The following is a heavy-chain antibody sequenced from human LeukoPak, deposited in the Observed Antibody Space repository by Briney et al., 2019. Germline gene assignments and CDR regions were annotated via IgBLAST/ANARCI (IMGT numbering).Heavy chain of an antibody. CDR1: EFTVSSDY. V-gene: IGHV3-53*01. Sequence: GGSLRLSCAASEFTVSSDYMTWARQAPGKGLEWVSVIHTDGITHYADSVKGRFTISRDKSTNTLYLQMDSLRAEDTAVYYCARHDYAEYWGQGTLVTVSS. CDR3: ARHDYAEY. CDR2: IHTDGIT. J-gene: IGHJ4*02.